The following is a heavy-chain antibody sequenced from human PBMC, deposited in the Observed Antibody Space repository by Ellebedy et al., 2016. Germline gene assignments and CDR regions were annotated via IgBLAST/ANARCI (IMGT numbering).Heavy chain of an antibody. CDR3: ARNRGERWQLGASDF. CDR2: IDPGDSSI. Sequence: GESLKISCQTSRYSFIRYWISWLRQVPGKGLEWMGRIDPGDSSINSNPSFHGHVTISPDRSLTTVSLQWSSLGASDTAIYYCARNRGERWQLGASDFWGQGTRVTVSS. V-gene: IGHV5-10-1*01. J-gene: IGHJ4*02. CDR1: RYSFIRYW. D-gene: IGHD4-23*01.